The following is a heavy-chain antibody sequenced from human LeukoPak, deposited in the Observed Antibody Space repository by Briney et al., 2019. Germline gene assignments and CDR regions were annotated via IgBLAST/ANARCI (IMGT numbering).Heavy chain of an antibody. Sequence: SETLSLTCAVYGGSFSGYYWSWIRQPPGKGLEWIGEINHSGSTNYNPSLKSRVTISVDTSKNQFSLKLSSVTAADTAVYYCARGRGGNWGIYFDYWGQGTLVTVSS. CDR1: GGSFSGYY. CDR3: ARGRGGNWGIYFDY. CDR2: INHSGST. V-gene: IGHV4-34*01. J-gene: IGHJ4*02. D-gene: IGHD7-27*01.